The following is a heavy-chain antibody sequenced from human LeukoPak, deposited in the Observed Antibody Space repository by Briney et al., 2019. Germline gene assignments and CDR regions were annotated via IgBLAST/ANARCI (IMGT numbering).Heavy chain of an antibody. CDR3: ASRESSMTRSH. CDR2: IRYDGRDE. J-gene: IGHJ4*02. V-gene: IGHV3-30*02. Sequence: GGSLRLSCAASGFSFSSSGMNWVRQAPGKGLEWLAFIRYDGRDENFADSVKGRFTISRDNSKNTLYLQMNSLRAEDTAVYYCASRESSMTRSHWGQGTLVTVSS. CDR1: GFSFSSSG. D-gene: IGHD2/OR15-2a*01.